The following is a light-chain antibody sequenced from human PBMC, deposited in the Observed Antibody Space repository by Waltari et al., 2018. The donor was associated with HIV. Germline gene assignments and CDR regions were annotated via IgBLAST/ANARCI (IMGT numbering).Light chain of an antibody. CDR1: ALPKPY. J-gene: IGLJ3*02. CDR3: QSADNTAIYWV. CDR2: KDT. V-gene: IGLV3-25*03. Sequence: SYELTQPPSVSVSPGQTARITCSGHALPKPYAYWYQQKPGQAPVLVIFKDTERPSGIPDRFSGSSSGTIVTLTISGVQAEDEADYYCQSADNTAIYWVFGGGTKLTVL.